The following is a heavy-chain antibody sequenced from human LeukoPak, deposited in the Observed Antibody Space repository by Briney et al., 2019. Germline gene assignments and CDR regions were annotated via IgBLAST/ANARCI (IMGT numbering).Heavy chain of an antibody. D-gene: IGHD2-2*02. CDR2: FDPEDDET. Sequence: SVKVSCKVSGYTLTELSMHWVRQAPGKGLEWMGGFDPEDDETIYAQKFQGRVTMTEDTSTDTAYMELSSLRSEDTAVYYCATESPTTLYPPHYYYYYMDVWGKGTTVTVSS. CDR1: GYTLTELS. CDR3: ATESPTTLYPPHYYYYYMDV. J-gene: IGHJ6*03. V-gene: IGHV1-24*01.